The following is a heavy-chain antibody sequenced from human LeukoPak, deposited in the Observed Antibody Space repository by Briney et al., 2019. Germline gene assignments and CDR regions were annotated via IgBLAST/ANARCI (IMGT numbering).Heavy chain of an antibody. CDR2: ISSSSSYI. D-gene: IGHD6-13*01. J-gene: IGHJ4*02. V-gene: IGHV3-21*01. Sequence: GGSLRLSCAASGFTFSSYSMNWVRQAPGQGLEWVSSISSSSSYIYYADSVKGRFTISRDNAKNSLYLQMNSLRAEDTAVYYCAREAGAAAGWNYFDYWGQGTLVTVSS. CDR3: AREAGAAAGWNYFDY. CDR1: GFTFSSYS.